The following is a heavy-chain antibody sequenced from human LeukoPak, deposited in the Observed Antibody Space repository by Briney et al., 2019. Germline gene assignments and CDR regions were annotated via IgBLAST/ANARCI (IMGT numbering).Heavy chain of an antibody. Sequence: SETLSLTCTVSGYSISSGYHWGWIRQPPGKGLEWIGSIYHSGSTYYNPSLKSRVTISVDTSKNQFSLKLSSVTAADTAVYYCARSGYYDFWSGYYPFDYWGQGTLVTVSS. J-gene: IGHJ4*02. V-gene: IGHV4-38-2*02. CDR2: IYHSGST. CDR1: GYSISSGYH. CDR3: ARSGYYDFWSGYYPFDY. D-gene: IGHD3-3*01.